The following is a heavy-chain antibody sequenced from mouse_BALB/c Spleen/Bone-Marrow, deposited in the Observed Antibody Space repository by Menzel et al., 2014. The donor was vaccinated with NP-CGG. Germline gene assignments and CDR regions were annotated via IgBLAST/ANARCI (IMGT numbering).Heavy chain of an antibody. V-gene: IGHV1-80*01. J-gene: IGHJ2*01. CDR2: IYPGDGDT. D-gene: IGHD1-1*01. CDR1: GYAFSSYW. CDR3: ARRGYYYGSSYVDY. Sequence: QVQPQQPGAELVRPGSSVKISCKASGYAFSSYWMNWVKQRPGQGLEWIGQIYPGDGDTNYNGKFKGKATLTADKSSSTAYMQLSSLTSEDSAVYFCARRGYYYGSSYVDYWGQGTTLTVSS.